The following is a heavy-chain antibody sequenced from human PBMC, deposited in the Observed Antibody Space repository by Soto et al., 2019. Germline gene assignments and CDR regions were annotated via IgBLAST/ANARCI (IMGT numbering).Heavy chain of an antibody. CDR3: ASGIVGATTYGMDV. V-gene: IGHV3-20*04. CDR1: GFTFDDYG. J-gene: IGHJ6*02. Sequence: EVPLVESGGGVVRPGGSLRLSCAASGFTFDDYGMSWVRQAPGKGLEWVSGINWNGGSTGYADSVKGRFTISRDNAKNSLYLQMNSLRAADTALYYCASGIVGATTYGMDVWGQGTTATVSS. D-gene: IGHD1-26*01. CDR2: INWNGGST.